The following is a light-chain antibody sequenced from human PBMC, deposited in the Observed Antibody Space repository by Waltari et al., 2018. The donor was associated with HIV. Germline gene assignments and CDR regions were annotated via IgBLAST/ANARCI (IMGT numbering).Light chain of an antibody. CDR3: QQYGTSRWT. Sequence: EIVLTQSPGTLSLSPGERATLSCRASQSVSSSYLAWYQHKRGQAPRLLIYGASSRATGIPDRFTGSGSGTDFTLTISRLEPEDFAVYYCQQYGTSRWTFGQGTKVEIK. V-gene: IGKV3-20*01. CDR2: GAS. J-gene: IGKJ1*01. CDR1: QSVSSSY.